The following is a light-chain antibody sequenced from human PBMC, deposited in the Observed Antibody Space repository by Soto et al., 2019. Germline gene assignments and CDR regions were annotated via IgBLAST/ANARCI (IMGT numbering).Light chain of an antibody. CDR1: QTISSW. Sequence: DIQITQSPSTLSGSVGDRVTITCRASQTISSWLAWYQKKPGKAPKLLLYKASTLKSRFPSRFSGSGSGTEFTLTISSLQSEVFAVYYCQQYDNWPPITFGQGTRLEIK. CDR2: KAS. CDR3: QQYDNWPPIT. V-gene: IGKV1-5*03. J-gene: IGKJ5*01.